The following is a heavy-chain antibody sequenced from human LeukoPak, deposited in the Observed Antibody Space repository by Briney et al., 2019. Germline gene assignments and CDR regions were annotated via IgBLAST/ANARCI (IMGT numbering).Heavy chain of an antibody. J-gene: IGHJ4*02. V-gene: IGHV3-23*01. Sequence: GGSLRLSCAASGFTFTTYAMGWVRQSPGKGLEWVSSISGGGGGTYYAEFVKGRFTISRDNSKNTLYLQMNSLRAEDTAVYYCASTFYGDSPPYWGQGTLVTVSS. D-gene: IGHD4-17*01. CDR2: ISGGGGGT. CDR1: GFTFTTYA. CDR3: ASTFYGDSPPY.